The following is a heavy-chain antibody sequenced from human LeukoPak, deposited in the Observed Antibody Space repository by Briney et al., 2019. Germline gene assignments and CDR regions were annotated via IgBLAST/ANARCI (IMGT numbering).Heavy chain of an antibody. J-gene: IGHJ4*02. V-gene: IGHV1-18*01. CDR2: ISAYNGNT. CDR1: GYTFTSYG. Sequence: ASVKVSCKASGYTFTSYGISWVRQAPGQGLEWMGWISAYNGNTNYAQKLQGRVTMTEDTSTDTAYMELSSLRSEDTAVYYCATALINCSSTSCAARYPTYWGQGTLVTVSS. CDR3: ATALINCSSTSCAARYPTY. D-gene: IGHD2-2*01.